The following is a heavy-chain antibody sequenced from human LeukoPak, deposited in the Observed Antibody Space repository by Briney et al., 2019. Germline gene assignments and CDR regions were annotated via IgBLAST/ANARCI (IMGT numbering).Heavy chain of an antibody. Sequence: ASVKVSCKASGFTFTSSAVLWVRQARGQRLEWIGWIVVGSGNTNYAQKFQERVTITRDMSTSTAYMELSSLRSEDTAVYYCAALTFGYSGPTVVDPWGQGTLVTVSS. CDR3: AALTFGYSGPTVVDP. CDR2: IVVGSGNT. D-gene: IGHD5-12*01. V-gene: IGHV1-58*01. CDR1: GFTFTSSA. J-gene: IGHJ5*02.